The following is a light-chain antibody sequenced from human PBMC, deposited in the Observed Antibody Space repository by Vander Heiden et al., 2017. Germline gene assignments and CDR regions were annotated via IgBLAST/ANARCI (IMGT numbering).Light chain of an antibody. V-gene: IGKV3-11*01. CDR3: QQRSNWPPGG. J-gene: IGKJ3*01. CDR1: QSVSSY. Sequence: EIVLTQSPATLSLSPGERATLSCRASQSVSSYLAWYQQKPGQAPRLLIYDASNRATGIPARFSGSGSGTDFTLTISSLDPEDFAVYYCQQRSNWPPGGFGPGTKVDIK. CDR2: DAS.